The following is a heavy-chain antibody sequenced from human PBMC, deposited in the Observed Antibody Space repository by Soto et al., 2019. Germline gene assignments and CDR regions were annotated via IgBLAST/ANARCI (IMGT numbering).Heavy chain of an antibody. J-gene: IGHJ5*02. V-gene: IGHV1-2*02. D-gene: IGHD3-9*01. CDR2: IKSFNGDT. CDR3: ARVVSPYYDVLTGNWFDP. CDR1: GYTFTGYY. Sequence: QVQLVQSGAKVKEPGASVKVSCKASGYTFTGYYMHWARQAPGQGLEWMGWIKSFNGDTNYAQKFQGRVTLTRDTSISTAYMELSRLKSDDTAVYYCARVVSPYYDVLTGNWFDPWGQGTLVTVSS.